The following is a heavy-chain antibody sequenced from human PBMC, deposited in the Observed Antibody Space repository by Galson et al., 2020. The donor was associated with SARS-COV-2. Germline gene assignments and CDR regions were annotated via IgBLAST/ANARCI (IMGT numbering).Heavy chain of an antibody. CDR3: ARKDRYTSGWYLGADAFDF. D-gene: IGHD6-19*01. CDR1: GFTFSSHV. CDR2: ISYDGSNK. Sequence: GGSLRLSCAGSGFTFSSHVMHWVCQAPGKGLEWVAVISYDGSNKYHADSVKGRFTISRDNSKNTLYLQMNSLRAEDTAVYYCARKDRYTSGWYLGADAFDFWGQGTMVTVSS. J-gene: IGHJ3*01. V-gene: IGHV3-30-3*01.